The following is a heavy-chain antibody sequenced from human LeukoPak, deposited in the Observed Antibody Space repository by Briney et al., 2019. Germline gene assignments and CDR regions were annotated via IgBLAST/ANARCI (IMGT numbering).Heavy chain of an antibody. D-gene: IGHD3-10*01. V-gene: IGHV4-39*01. CDR2: IYYSGST. CDR1: GGSISSSSYY. J-gene: IGHJ4*02. Sequence: SETLSLTCTVSGGSISSSSYYWGWIRQPPGKGLEWIGSIYYSGSTYYNPSLKSRVTISVDTSKNQFSLKLSSVTAADTAVYYCARGSYFDYWGQGTLVTVSS. CDR3: ARGSYFDY.